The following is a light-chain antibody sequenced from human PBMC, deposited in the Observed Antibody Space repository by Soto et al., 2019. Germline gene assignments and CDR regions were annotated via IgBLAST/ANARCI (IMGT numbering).Light chain of an antibody. CDR1: SGDIGTYNL. V-gene: IGLV2-23*02. J-gene: IGLJ1*01. CDR2: EVN. CDR3: SSFAGGGTGV. Sequence: QSVLTQPASVSGSPGQSIAISCTGTSGDIGTYNLVSWYQQHPGKAPKLMISEVNKRPSGVSDRFSGSKSGDTASLTISGLRTEDEADYYCSSFAGGGTGVFGPGTRSPS.